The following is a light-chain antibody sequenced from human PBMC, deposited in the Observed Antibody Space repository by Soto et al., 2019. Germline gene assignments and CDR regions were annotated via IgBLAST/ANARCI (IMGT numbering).Light chain of an antibody. CDR3: SSYTSSSTRV. CDR2: DVS. V-gene: IGLV2-14*01. CDR1: SSDVGGYNY. Sequence: QSALTRPASVSGSPGQSITISCTGTSSDVGGYNYVSWYQQHPGKAPKLMIYDVSNRPSGVSNRFSGSKSGNTASLTISGLQAEDEADYYCSSYTSSSTRVFGTGTKLTV. J-gene: IGLJ1*01.